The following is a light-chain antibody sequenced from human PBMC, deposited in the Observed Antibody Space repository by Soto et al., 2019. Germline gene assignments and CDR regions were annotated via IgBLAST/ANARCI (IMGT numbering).Light chain of an antibody. Sequence: HSVLTQPPSVSGAPGQRVTISCTGSSSNIGAGYDVHWYQQLPGTAPKLLIYGNSNRPSGVPDRFSGSKSGTSASLAITGLQAEDEADYYCQSYDSSLSGVVFGGGTQLTV. CDR1: SSNIGAGYD. V-gene: IGLV1-40*01. CDR3: QSYDSSLSGVV. CDR2: GNS. J-gene: IGLJ2*01.